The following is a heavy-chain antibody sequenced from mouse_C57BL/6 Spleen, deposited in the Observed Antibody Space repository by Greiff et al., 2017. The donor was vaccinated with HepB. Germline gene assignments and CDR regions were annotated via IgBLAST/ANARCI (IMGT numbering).Heavy chain of an antibody. J-gene: IGHJ3*01. CDR3: ANYDYDGVAY. V-gene: IGHV1-26*01. CDR2: INPNNGGT. CDR1: GYTFTDYY. D-gene: IGHD2-4*01. Sequence: VQLQQSGPELVKPGASVKISCKASGYTFTDYYMNWVKQSHGKSLEWIGDINPNNGGTSYNQKFKGKATLTVDKSSSTAYMELRSLTSEDSAVYDCANYDYDGVAYWGQGTLVTVSA.